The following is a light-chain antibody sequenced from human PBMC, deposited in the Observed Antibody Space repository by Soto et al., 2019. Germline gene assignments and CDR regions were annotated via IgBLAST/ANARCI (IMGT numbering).Light chain of an antibody. V-gene: IGLV2-8*01. CDR2: EVS. CDR3: SSYAGSNSEV. Sequence: QSALTQPPSASGSPGQSVTISCTGTSSDVGADKYVSWYQQYPGKAPKVIIYEVSKRPSGVPDRFSGSKSDNTASLTVSGLQAEDESDYYCSSYAGSNSEVFGTGTKLTVL. CDR1: SSDVGADKY. J-gene: IGLJ1*01.